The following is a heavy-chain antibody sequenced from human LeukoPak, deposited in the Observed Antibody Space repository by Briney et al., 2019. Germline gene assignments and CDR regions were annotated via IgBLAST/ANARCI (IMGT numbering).Heavy chain of an antibody. J-gene: IGHJ4*02. V-gene: IGHV3-53*01. CDR3: AITNSPPEIAAAGTAPPGYFDY. CDR2: IYSGGST. CDR1: GFTVSSNY. Sequence: PGGSLRLSCAASGFTVSSNYMSWVRQAPRKGLEWVSVIYSGGSTYYADSVKGRFTISRDNSKNTLYLQMNSLRAEDTAVYYCAITNSPPEIAAAGTAPPGYFDYWGQGTLVTVSS. D-gene: IGHD6-13*01.